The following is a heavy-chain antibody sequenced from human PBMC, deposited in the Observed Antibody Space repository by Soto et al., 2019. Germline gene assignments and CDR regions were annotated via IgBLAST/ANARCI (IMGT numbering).Heavy chain of an antibody. CDR2: IYHSGST. J-gene: IGHJ5*02. CDR3: ARERPDGAGLDP. Sequence: SETLSLTCTVSGGSISSGDYYWSWIRQPPGKGLEWIGYIYHSGSTYYNPSLKSRVTISVDTSKNQFSLKLSSVTAADTAVYYCARERPDGAGLDPWGQGTLVTVSS. V-gene: IGHV4-30-4*01. CDR1: GGSISSGDYY. D-gene: IGHD6-6*01.